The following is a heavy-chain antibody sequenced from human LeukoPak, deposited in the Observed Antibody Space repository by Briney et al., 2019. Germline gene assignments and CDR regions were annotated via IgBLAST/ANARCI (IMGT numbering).Heavy chain of an antibody. Sequence: GGSLRLSCAASGFTFSDYWMYWVRQAPGKGLVWVSRIESDGSSSSYADSVKGRFTISRDNSKNTLYLQMNSLRAEDTALYYCAKGRGGIQLWSDYWGQGTLVTVSS. V-gene: IGHV3-74*01. CDR3: AKGRGGIQLWSDY. CDR1: GFTFSDYW. D-gene: IGHD5-18*01. J-gene: IGHJ4*02. CDR2: IESDGSSS.